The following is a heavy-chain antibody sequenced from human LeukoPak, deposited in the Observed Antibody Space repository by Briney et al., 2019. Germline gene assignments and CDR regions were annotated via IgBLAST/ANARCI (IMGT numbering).Heavy chain of an antibody. V-gene: IGHV3-7*01. D-gene: IGHD3-22*01. CDR3: AKDQIGITMIVVAIDY. J-gene: IGHJ4*02. Sequence: GGSLRLSCVGSGFTFRRYWMSWVRQAPGKGLEWVANIKHDGSEKYYVDSVKGRFTVSRDNANNSLYLQMNSLRVEDTAVYYCAKDQIGITMIVVAIDYWGQGTLVTVSS. CDR2: IKHDGSEK. CDR1: GFTFRRYW.